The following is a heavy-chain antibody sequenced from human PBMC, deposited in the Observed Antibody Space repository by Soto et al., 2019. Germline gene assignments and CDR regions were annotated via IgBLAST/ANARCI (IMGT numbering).Heavy chain of an antibody. D-gene: IGHD4-17*01. V-gene: IGHV3-23*01. CDR3: ARGSAYSDYDLEY. Sequence: LRLSCAASGFTFTSYAMTWVRQAPGKGLEWVSGISGTGGSTYYADSVKGRFTISRDKSKNTLYLHVNSLRAEDTAVYYCARGSAYSDYDLEYWGQGTLVTVSS. J-gene: IGHJ4*02. CDR1: GFTFTSYA. CDR2: ISGTGGST.